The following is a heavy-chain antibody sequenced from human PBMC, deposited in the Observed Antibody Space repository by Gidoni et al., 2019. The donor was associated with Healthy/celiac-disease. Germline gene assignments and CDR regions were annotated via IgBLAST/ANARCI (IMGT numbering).Heavy chain of an antibody. V-gene: IGHV1-69*06. CDR1: GGTFSSYA. Sequence: QVQLVQSGAEVKKPGSSVKVSCKASGGTFSSYAISRVRQAPGQGLEWMGGIIPIFGTANYAQKFQGRVTITADKSTSTAYMELSSLRSEDTAVYYCARAPYFWSGYYNSELGYMDVWGKGTTVTVSS. D-gene: IGHD3-3*01. CDR3: ARAPYFWSGYYNSELGYMDV. CDR2: IIPIFGTA. J-gene: IGHJ6*03.